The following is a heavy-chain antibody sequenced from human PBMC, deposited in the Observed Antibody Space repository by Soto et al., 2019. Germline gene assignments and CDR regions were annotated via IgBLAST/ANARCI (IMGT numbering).Heavy chain of an antibody. CDR2: ISSSSSTI. J-gene: IGHJ6*02. V-gene: IGHV3-48*01. D-gene: IGHD3-16*01. Sequence: PGGSLRLSCAASGFTFSSYSMNWVRQAPGKGLEWVSYISSSSSTIYYADSVKGRFTISRDNAKNSLNLQMNSLRAEDTAVYYCARLTRIMITFGEYYYYYGMDVWGQGTTVTVSS. CDR3: ARLTRIMITFGEYYYYYGMDV. CDR1: GFTFSSYS.